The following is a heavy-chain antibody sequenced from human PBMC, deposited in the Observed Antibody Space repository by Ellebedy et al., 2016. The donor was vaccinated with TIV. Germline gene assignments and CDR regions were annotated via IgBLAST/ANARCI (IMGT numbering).Heavy chain of an antibody. V-gene: IGHV3-30*18. Sequence: PGGSLRLSCVASGFSFRNYGMHWVRQAPGRGLEWVAVISNDGDNTYYADSVKGRFTISRDDSKNTLYLQMTNLRPEDTAVYYCAKEGLDGITIFGVVLPPLDSWGQGTLVTVSS. CDR3: AKEGLDGITIFGVVLPPLDS. D-gene: IGHD3-3*01. CDR2: ISNDGDNT. J-gene: IGHJ4*02. CDR1: GFSFRNYG.